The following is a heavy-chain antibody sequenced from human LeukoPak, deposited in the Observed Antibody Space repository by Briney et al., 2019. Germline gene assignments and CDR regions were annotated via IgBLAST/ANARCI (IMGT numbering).Heavy chain of an antibody. J-gene: IGHJ6*03. CDR1: GFSLSRYW. CDR3: ARAGSSSSWTYYYYYMDV. CDR2: INTGGSST. V-gene: IGHV3-74*01. D-gene: IGHD6-13*01. Sequence: GGSLRLSCAASGFSLSRYWMHWVRQAPGKGLVWVSRINTGGSSTSYADSVKGRFTISRDNAKNTLYLQMNSLRAEDTAVYYCARAGSSSSWTYYYYYMDVWGKGTTVTVSS.